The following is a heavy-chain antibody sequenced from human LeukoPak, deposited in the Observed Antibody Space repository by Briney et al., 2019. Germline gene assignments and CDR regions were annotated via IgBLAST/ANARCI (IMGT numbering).Heavy chain of an antibody. CDR2: INPGGDYT. CDR3: ARDSRAWSFDY. V-gene: IGHV1-46*01. CDR1: GYSFTSYH. J-gene: IGHJ4*02. D-gene: IGHD2-8*02. Sequence: ASVKVSCKASGYSFTSYHMHWVRQAPGQGLEWMGIINPGGDYTSYAQKFQGRVAPTRDTSTSTVYMELSSLRSEDTAVYYCARDSRAWSFDYCGQGTLVTVSS.